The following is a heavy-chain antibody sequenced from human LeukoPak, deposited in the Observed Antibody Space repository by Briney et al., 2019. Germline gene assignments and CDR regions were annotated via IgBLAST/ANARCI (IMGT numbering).Heavy chain of an antibody. CDR1: GYXFTSYY. J-gene: IGHJ6*02. Sequence: ASVKVSCKASGYXFTSYYMHWVRQAPGQGLEWMGIINPSGGSTSYAQKFQGRVTMTRDTSTSTVYMELSSLRSEDTAVYYCARDRVIEVGYYYYGMDVWGQGTTVTVSS. CDR2: INPSGGST. V-gene: IGHV1-46*01. CDR3: ARDRVIEVGYYYYGMDV. D-gene: IGHD2-15*01.